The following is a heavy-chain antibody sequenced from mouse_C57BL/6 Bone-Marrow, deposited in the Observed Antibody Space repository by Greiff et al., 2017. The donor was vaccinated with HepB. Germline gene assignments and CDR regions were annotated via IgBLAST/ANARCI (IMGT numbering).Heavy chain of an antibody. CDR1: GFTFSSYA. Sequence: EVQGVESGGGLVKPGGSLKLSCAASGFTFSSYAMSWVRQTPEKRLEWVATISDGGSYTYYPDNVKGRFTISRDNAKTNLYLQMSHLKSEDTAMYYCARGGPTIVTTWYFDVWGTGTTVTVSS. D-gene: IGHD2-5*01. CDR3: ARGGPTIVTTWYFDV. J-gene: IGHJ1*03. CDR2: ISDGGSYT. V-gene: IGHV5-4*01.